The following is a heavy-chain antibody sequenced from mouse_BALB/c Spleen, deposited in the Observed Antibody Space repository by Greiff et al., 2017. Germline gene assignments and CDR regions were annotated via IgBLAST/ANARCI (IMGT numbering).Heavy chain of an antibody. J-gene: IGHJ2*01. CDR2: IAPGSGST. V-gene: IGHV1S41*01. D-gene: IGHD1-1*01. CDR1: GYTFTSYW. CDR3: ASGITPVGYYFDC. Sequence: DLVKPGASVKLSCKASGYTFTSYWINWIKQRPGQGLEWIGRIAPGSGSTYYNEMFKGKATLTVDTSSSTAYIQLSSLSSEDSAVYYCASGITPVGYYFDCWGPGTTLTVAS.